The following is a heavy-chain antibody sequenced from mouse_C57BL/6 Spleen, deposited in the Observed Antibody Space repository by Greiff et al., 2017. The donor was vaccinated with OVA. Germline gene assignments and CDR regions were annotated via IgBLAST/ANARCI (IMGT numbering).Heavy chain of an antibody. J-gene: IGHJ2*01. V-gene: IGHV1-81*01. D-gene: IGHD2-5*01. CDR3: ARATYYSNSYYFDY. CDR2: IYPRSGNI. CDR1: GYTFTSYG. Sequence: QVQLLQSGAELARPGASVKLSCKASGYTFTSYGISWVKQRTGQGLEWIGEIYPRSGNIYYNEKFKGKATLTADKASSTAYIELRSMTSDDYAVYFYARATYYSNSYYFDYWGQGTTLTVSS.